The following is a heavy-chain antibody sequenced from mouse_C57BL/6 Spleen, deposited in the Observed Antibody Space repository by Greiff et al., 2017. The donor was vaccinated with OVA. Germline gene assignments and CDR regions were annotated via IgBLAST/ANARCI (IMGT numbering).Heavy chain of an antibody. CDR2: ISDGGSYT. Sequence: EVQLQQSGGGLVKPGGSLKLSCAASGFTFSSYAMSWVRQTPEKRLEWVATISDGGSYTYYPDNVKGRFTISRDNAKNNLYLQMSHLKSEDTAMYYCARDRGSSYEGDYAMDYWGQGTSVTVSS. J-gene: IGHJ4*01. CDR1: GFTFSSYA. CDR3: ARDRGSSYEGDYAMDY. V-gene: IGHV5-4*01. D-gene: IGHD1-1*01.